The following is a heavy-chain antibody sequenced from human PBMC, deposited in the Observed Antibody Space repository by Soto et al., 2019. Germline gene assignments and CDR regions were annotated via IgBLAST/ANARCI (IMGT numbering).Heavy chain of an antibody. V-gene: IGHV2-5*02. D-gene: IGHD3-9*01. Sequence: VSGPTLVNPTQTLTLTCTFSGFSLSTSGVGVGWIRQPPGKALEWLALIYWDDDKRYSPSLKSRLTITKDTSKNQVVLTMTNMDPVDTATYYCAHRYYDILTGYVWLDPWGQGSLVTVSS. CDR2: IYWDDDK. CDR3: AHRYYDILTGYVWLDP. CDR1: GFSLSTSGVG. J-gene: IGHJ5*02.